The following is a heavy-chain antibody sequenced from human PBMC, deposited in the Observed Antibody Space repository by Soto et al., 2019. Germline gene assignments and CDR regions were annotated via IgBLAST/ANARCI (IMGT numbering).Heavy chain of an antibody. J-gene: IGHJ4*02. CDR1: GFTFSSYA. CDR2: ISYDGSNK. D-gene: IGHD6-6*01. Sequence: QVQLVESGGGVVQPGRSLRLSCAASGFTFSSYAMYWVRQAPGKGLEWVAVISYDGSNKYYADSVKGRFTISRDNSKNTLYLQMNSLRAEATAVYYCARDRTSVAARRPFDYWGQGTLVTVSS. V-gene: IGHV3-30-3*01. CDR3: ARDRTSVAARRPFDY.